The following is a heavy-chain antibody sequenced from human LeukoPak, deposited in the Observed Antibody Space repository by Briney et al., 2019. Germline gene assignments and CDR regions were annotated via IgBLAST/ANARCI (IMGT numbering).Heavy chain of an antibody. J-gene: IGHJ6*02. CDR1: GFTFTSSA. CDR3: AADLRGSSGWTYYYGMDV. D-gene: IGHD6-25*01. V-gene: IGHV1-58*02. Sequence: SVKVSCKASGFTFTSSAMQWVRQARGQRLEWIGWIVVGSGNTNYAQKFQERVTITRDMSTSTAYMELSSLRSEDTAVYYCAADLRGSSGWTYYYGMDVWGQGTTVTVSS. CDR2: IVVGSGNT.